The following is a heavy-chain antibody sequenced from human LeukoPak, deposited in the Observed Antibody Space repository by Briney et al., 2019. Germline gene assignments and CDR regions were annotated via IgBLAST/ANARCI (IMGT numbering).Heavy chain of an antibody. D-gene: IGHD3-22*01. Sequence: PSETLSLTCTVSGGSISSSSYYWGWIRQPPGKGLEWIGSIYYSGSTYYNPSLKSRVTISVDTSKNQFSLKLSSVTAADTAVYYCATLGFSRGYYYYFYHWGQGTLVTVSS. V-gene: IGHV4-39*07. CDR2: IYYSGST. CDR1: GGSISSSSYY. CDR3: ATLGFSRGYYYYFYH. J-gene: IGHJ4*02.